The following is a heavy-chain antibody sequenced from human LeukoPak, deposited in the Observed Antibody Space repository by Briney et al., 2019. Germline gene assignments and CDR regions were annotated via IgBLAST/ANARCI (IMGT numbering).Heavy chain of an antibody. CDR2: IYYSGST. V-gene: IGHV4-39*01. Sequence: KPSETLSLTCTVSGGSISSSSYYWGWLRPPPGKGLEWIGSIYYSGSTYSNSSLKRRVTISVDTSKNQFSLKLSSVTAANTAVYYCARQTWRQLWLNWGQGTLVTVSS. CDR1: GGSISSSSYY. CDR3: ARQTWRQLWLN. D-gene: IGHD5-18*01. J-gene: IGHJ4*02.